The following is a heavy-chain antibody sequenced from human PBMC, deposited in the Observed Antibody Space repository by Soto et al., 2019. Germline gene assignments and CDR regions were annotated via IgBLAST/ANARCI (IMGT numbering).Heavy chain of an antibody. CDR3: ATVSGYRQDFDAFDI. CDR2: ISYDGSNK. D-gene: IGHD3-22*01. CDR1: GFSFSNYA. V-gene: IGHV3-30-3*01. Sequence: QVQLVESGGGVVQPGRSLRLSCAASGFSFSNYAMHWVRQAPGKGLEWVAVISYDGSNKYYADSVKGRFTISRDNSKNTLYRQMNNLRTEDTAVYYCATVSGYRQDFDAFDIWGQGTMVTVSS. J-gene: IGHJ3*02.